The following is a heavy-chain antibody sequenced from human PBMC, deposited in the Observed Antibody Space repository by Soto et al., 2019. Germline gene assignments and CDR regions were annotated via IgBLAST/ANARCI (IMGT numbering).Heavy chain of an antibody. CDR3: ATQEVGGSYVYTFDP. CDR1: GGSISSSNHY. Sequence: PSETLSLTCTVSGGSISSSNHYWGWIRQPPGKGLEWIGSIYYSGSTYYNPSLKSRVTISVDTSKNQFSLKLSSVTAADTAVYYCATQEVGGSYVYTFDPWGQGTLVTVSS. V-gene: IGHV4-39*01. D-gene: IGHD1-26*01. CDR2: IYYSGST. J-gene: IGHJ5*02.